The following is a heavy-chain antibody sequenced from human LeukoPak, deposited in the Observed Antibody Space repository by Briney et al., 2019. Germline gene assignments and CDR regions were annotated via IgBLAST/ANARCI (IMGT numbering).Heavy chain of an antibody. V-gene: IGHV3-21*01. CDR1: GFTFSSYS. J-gene: IGHJ4*02. D-gene: IGHD1-1*01. CDR2: ISSSSSYI. CDR3: ARAPTKTYYFDY. Sequence: PGGSLRLSCAASGFTFSSYSMNWVRQAPGKGLEWVSSISSSSSYIYYADSVKGRFTISRDNAKNSLYLQMNSLRAEDTAVYYCARAPTKTYYFDYWAQGTLVTVSS.